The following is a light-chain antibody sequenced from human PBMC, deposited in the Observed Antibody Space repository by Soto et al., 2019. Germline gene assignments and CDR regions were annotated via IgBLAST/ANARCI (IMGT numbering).Light chain of an antibody. CDR1: SSDVGGYNY. CDR2: DVT. Sequence: QSALTQPASVSGSPGQSITISCTGTSSDVGGYNYVSWYQQHPGKAPKLLICDVTNRPSGVSNRFSGSKSGNTASLTISGLQTEDEADYYCSSFASSSPLVFGGVTQLTVL. V-gene: IGLV2-14*03. CDR3: SSFASSSPLV. J-gene: IGLJ2*01.